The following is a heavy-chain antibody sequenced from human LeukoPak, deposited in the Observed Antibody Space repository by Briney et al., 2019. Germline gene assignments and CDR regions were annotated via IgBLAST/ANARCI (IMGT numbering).Heavy chain of an antibody. CDR2: INPSGGST. V-gene: IGHV1-46*01. D-gene: IGHD6-19*01. Sequence: ASVKVSCKASGYTFTSYYMHWVRQAPGQGLEWMGIINPSGGSTSYAQKFQGRVTMTRDTSTSTVYMELSSLRSEDTAVYYCVRAPEDSSGSSLFDYWGQGTLVTVSS. CDR1: GYTFTSYY. CDR3: VRAPEDSSGSSLFDY. J-gene: IGHJ4*02.